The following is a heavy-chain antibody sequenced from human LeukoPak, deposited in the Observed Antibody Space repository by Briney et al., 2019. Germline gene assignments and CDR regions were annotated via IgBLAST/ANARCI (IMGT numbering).Heavy chain of an antibody. J-gene: IGHJ5*02. V-gene: IGHV4-34*01. CDR2: INHSGST. CDR1: GGSFSGYY. Sequence: SETLSLTCAVYGGSFSGYYWIWIRQPPGKGLEWIGEINHSGSTNYNPSLKSRVTISVDTSKNQFSLKLSSVTAADTAVYYCARDRPAYCGGDCSDHWFDPWGQGTLVTVSS. D-gene: IGHD2-21*02. CDR3: ARDRPAYCGGDCSDHWFDP.